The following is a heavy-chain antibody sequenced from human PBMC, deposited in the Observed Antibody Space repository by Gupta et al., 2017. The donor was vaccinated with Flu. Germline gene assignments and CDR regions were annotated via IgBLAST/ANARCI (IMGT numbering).Heavy chain of an antibody. Sequence: QVPLHQWAAGLLTPSEPLSLTCAVNGGSFSGNSWTWIRQPPGKGLEWIGEINHSGSTNYNPSLMSRVTISVDTSKNQFSLRLSSVTAADTAVYYCAGRRDGYNYLFTEHFQHWGQGTLVIVSS. CDR2: INHSGST. V-gene: IGHV4-34*01. CDR1: GGSFSGNS. CDR3: AGRRDGYNYLFTEHFQH. D-gene: IGHD5-24*01. J-gene: IGHJ1*01.